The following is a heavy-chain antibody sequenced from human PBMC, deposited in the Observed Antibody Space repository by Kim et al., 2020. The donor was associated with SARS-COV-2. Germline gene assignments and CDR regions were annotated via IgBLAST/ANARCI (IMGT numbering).Heavy chain of an antibody. J-gene: IGHJ4*02. D-gene: IGHD6-13*01. V-gene: IGHV1-24*01. CDR3: ATESEQGY. CDR2: GET. Sequence: GETIYAQKFQGRVTMTEDTSTDTAYMELSSLRSEDTAVYYCATESEQGYWGQGTLVTVSS.